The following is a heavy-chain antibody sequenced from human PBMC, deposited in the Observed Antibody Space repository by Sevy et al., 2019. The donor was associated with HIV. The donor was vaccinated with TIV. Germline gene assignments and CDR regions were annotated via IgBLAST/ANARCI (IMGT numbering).Heavy chain of an antibody. Sequence: AGSLRLSCAASGFTFSSYSMNWVRQAPGKELEWVSSIRSSNNYIYYADSVKGRFTISRDNAKNSLYLQMNSLRAEDTAVYYCASFGGYFDSRTWGQGTTVTVSS. CDR2: IRSSNNYI. CDR3: ASFGGYFDSRT. CDR1: GFTFSSYS. V-gene: IGHV3-21*06. J-gene: IGHJ5*02. D-gene: IGHD3-22*01.